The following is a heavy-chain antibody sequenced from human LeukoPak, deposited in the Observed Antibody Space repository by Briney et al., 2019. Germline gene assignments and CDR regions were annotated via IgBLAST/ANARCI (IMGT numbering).Heavy chain of an antibody. D-gene: IGHD4-23*01. V-gene: IGHV3-15*01. CDR3: AREGTAYGGLDY. J-gene: IGHJ4*02. CDR1: GFTFSNAW. Sequence: GGSLRLSCAASGFTFSNAWMSWVRQAPGKGLEWVGRIKSKTDGGTTDYAAPVKGRFTISRDDSKNTLYLQMNSLRAEDTAVYYCAREGTAYGGLDYWGQGTLVTVSS. CDR2: IKSKTDGGTT.